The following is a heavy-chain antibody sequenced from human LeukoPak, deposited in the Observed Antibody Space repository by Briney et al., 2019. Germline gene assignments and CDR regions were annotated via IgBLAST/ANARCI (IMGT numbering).Heavy chain of an antibody. D-gene: IGHD3-10*01. CDR1: GGSISSSSYY. Sequence: SETLSLTCTVSGGSISSSSYYWGWIRQPPGKGLEWIGSIYYSGSTYYNPSLKSRVTISVDTSKNQFSLKLSSVTAADTAVYYCARERSMVRGVSWFDPWGQGTLVAVSS. CDR3: ARERSMVRGVSWFDP. CDR2: IYYSGST. V-gene: IGHV4-39*07. J-gene: IGHJ5*02.